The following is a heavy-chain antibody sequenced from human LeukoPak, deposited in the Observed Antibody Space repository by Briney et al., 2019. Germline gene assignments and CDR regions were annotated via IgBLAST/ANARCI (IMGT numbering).Heavy chain of an antibody. J-gene: IGHJ6*02. CDR3: ARGRDSSSWSYYYGMDV. CDR2: ISYDGSNK. Sequence: AGGSLRLSCAASGFTFSSYAMHWVRQAPGKGLEWVAVISYDGSNKYYADSVKGRFTISRDNSKNTLYLQMNSLRAEDTAVYYCARGRDSSSWSYYYGMDVWGQGTTVTVSS. CDR1: GFTFSSYA. D-gene: IGHD6-13*01. V-gene: IGHV3-30-3*01.